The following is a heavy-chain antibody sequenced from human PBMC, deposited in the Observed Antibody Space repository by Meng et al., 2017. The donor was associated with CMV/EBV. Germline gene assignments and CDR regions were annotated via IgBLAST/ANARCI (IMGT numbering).Heavy chain of an antibody. Sequence: QLLRLESGAGLVKPRATLSPSLDVAGGSISSSSYYCGSIPQTPGKGLEWIVSIYYSGSTSNNPSPTSRVTLSVDTSKNQCSLKLSSVTVPDTAVYYCVTWLWFGELSGYYFDYWGQGTLVTVSS. CDR2: IYYSGST. CDR1: GGSISSSSYY. V-gene: IGHV4-39*07. CDR3: VTWLWFGELSGYYFDY. D-gene: IGHD3-10*01. J-gene: IGHJ4*02.